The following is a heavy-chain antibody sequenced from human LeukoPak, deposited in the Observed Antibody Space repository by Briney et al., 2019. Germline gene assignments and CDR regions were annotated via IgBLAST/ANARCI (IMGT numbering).Heavy chain of an antibody. CDR1: GFTFSDYY. V-gene: IGHV3-11*01. J-gene: IGHJ6*03. Sequence: GGSLRLSCAASGFTFSDYYMSWIRQAPGKGLEWVSYISSSGSTIYYADSVKGRFTISRDNAKNSLYLQMNSLRAEDTAVYYCARSRLTIFGVVIINYYYIDVWGKGTTVTVSS. D-gene: IGHD3-3*01. CDR3: ARSRLTIFGVVIINYYYIDV. CDR2: ISSSGSTI.